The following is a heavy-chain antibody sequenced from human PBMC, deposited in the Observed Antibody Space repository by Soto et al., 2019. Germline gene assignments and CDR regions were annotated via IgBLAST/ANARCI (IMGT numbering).Heavy chain of an antibody. CDR3: ARQPEPLITIFGGYYVMDF. D-gene: IGHD3-3*01. CDR1: GYSFTSYW. J-gene: IGHJ6*02. Sequence: GEYLQISCKGSGYSFTSYWIGWVRQMPGKGLEWMGIIYPGDSDTRYSPSFQGQVTISADKSISTAYLQWSSLKASDTAMYYCARQPEPLITIFGGYYVMDFCGHGTPVIVSS. CDR2: IYPGDSDT. V-gene: IGHV5-51*01.